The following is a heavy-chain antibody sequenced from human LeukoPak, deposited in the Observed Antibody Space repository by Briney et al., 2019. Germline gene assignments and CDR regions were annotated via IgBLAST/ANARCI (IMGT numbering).Heavy chain of an antibody. J-gene: IGHJ3*02. D-gene: IGHD6-6*01. V-gene: IGHV1-46*01. CDR2: INPSGGST. CDR1: GYTFTSYY. CDR3: ARERAGLSIAARPYAFDI. Sequence: ASVTVSCKASGYTFTSYYMHWVRQAPGQGLEWMGIINPSGGSTSYAQKFQGRVTMTRDTSTSTVYMELSSLRSEDTAVYYCARERAGLSIAARPYAFDIWGQGTMVTVSS.